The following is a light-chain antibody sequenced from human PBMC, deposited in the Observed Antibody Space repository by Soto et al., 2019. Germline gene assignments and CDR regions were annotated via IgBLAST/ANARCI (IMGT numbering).Light chain of an antibody. J-gene: IGKJ4*01. Sequence: EIVMTQSPATLPVSPGERATLSCRASQSVSSDLAWYQQKPGQPPRLLIYRTSTRATGIPARFSGSGSGTELTLTVSSMQTENFAADYCEQYYNWLTFGGGTKADI. V-gene: IGKV3-15*01. CDR1: QSVSSD. CDR3: EQYYNWLT. CDR2: RTS.